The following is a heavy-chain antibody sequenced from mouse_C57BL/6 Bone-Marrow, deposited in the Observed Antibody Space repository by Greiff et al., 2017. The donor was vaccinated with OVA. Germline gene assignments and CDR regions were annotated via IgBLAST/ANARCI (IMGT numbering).Heavy chain of an antibody. Sequence: QVQLKQPGAELVKPGASVKLSCKASGYTFTSYWMHWVKQRPGQGLEWIGMIHPNSGSTNYNEKFKSKATLTVDKSSSTAYMQLSSLTSEDSAVYYCALIYYDYDVDDWGQGTTLTVSS. J-gene: IGHJ2*01. CDR3: ALIYYDYDVDD. CDR1: GYTFTSYW. V-gene: IGHV1-64*01. D-gene: IGHD2-4*01. CDR2: IHPNSGST.